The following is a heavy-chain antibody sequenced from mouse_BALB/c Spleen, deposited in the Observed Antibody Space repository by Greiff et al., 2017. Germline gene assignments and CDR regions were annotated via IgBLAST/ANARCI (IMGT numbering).Heavy chain of an antibody. CDR3: AWAGCDVYYAMDY. CDR1: GYTFTDYN. V-gene: IGHV1-18*01. D-gene: IGHD2-2*01. Sequence: EVQLQQSGPELVKPGASVKISCKASGYTFTDYNMDWVKQSHGKSLEWIGDINPNNGGTIYNQKFKGKATLTVDKSSSTAYMELRSLTSEDTAVYYCAWAGCDVYYAMDYWGQGTSVTVSS. CDR2: INPNNGGT. J-gene: IGHJ4*01.